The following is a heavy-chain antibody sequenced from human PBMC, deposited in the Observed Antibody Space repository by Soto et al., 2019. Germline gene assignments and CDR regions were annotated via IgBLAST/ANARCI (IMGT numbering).Heavy chain of an antibody. V-gene: IGHV3-23*01. D-gene: IGHD3-10*01. Sequence: EVQLSESGGGLVQPGGSLRLSCAASGFTFRSHAMNWVRQAPGKGLEWVSDINGSGSETYYGNSVKGRFTTSRDNSKSMSFLQLNSLRGDDAAVYYCARRARYGRNSAIDCLGQGTLVTVS. CDR2: INGSGSET. J-gene: IGHJ4*02. CDR1: GFTFRSHA. CDR3: ARRARYGRNSAIDC.